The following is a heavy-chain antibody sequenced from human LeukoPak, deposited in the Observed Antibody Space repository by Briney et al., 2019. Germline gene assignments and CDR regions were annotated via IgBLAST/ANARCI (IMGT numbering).Heavy chain of an antibody. CDR2: IYSGGST. V-gene: IGHV3-53*01. D-gene: IGHD1-7*01. Sequence: GGSLRLSCAASGFTVSSNYMSWVRQAPGKGLEWVSVIYSGGSTYYADSVKGRFTISRDNSKNTLYLQMNSLRAEDTAVYYCARARLELYYYYYMDVWGKGTTVTVSS. CDR1: GFTVSSNY. CDR3: ARARLELYYYYYMDV. J-gene: IGHJ6*03.